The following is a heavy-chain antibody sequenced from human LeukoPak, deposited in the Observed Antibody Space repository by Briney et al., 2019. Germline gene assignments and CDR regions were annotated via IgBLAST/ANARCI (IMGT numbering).Heavy chain of an antibody. V-gene: IGHV4-39*01. CDR2: IYFRGNT. J-gene: IGHJ3*02. CDR3: ARHKGALLWFGAIGFREFDI. CDR1: GGSISSDAHY. Sequence: PSETLSLTCTVSGGSISSDAHYWGWLRQSPGKRLEWLGSIYFRGNTYYNSSLKSRLTISIDTSKSHFSLKLTSVTAADTAIYFCARHKGALLWFGAIGFREFDIWGQGTMVTVSS. D-gene: IGHD3-10*01.